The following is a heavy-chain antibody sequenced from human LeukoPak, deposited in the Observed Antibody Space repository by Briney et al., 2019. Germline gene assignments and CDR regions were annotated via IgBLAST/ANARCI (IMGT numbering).Heavy chain of an antibody. CDR3: ATATPGSIAAAGTPWNYYYYYYMDV. V-gene: IGHV1-69*06. Sequence: SVKVSCKASGYTFTSYAISWVRQAPGQGLEWMGGIIPIFGTANYAQKFQGRVTITADKSTSTAYMELSSLRSEDTAVYYCATATPGSIAAAGTPWNYYYYYYMDVWGKGTTVTVSS. J-gene: IGHJ6*03. D-gene: IGHD6-13*01. CDR1: GYTFTSYA. CDR2: IIPIFGTA.